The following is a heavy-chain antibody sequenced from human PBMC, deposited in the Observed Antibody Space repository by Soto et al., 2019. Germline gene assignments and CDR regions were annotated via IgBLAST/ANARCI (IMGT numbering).Heavy chain of an antibody. D-gene: IGHD3-3*01. CDR2: IHPGCGSA. CDR1: RSPFTNYY. Sequence: ASLEVSCKASRSPFTNYYIHSVRQAPGQGLEWMGIIHPGCGSAPYAQKFEGRVTMTRVTSASTVYMALSSLTSEDTAVFYCARDRGGSGFEPFDPWGQGTLVTVSS. J-gene: IGHJ5*02. CDR3: ARDRGGSGFEPFDP. V-gene: IGHV1-46*01.